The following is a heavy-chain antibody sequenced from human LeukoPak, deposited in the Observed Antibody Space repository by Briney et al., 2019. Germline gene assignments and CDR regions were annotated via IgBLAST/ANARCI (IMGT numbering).Heavy chain of an antibody. J-gene: IGHJ2*01. Sequence: QPGGSLRLSCAASGFTFSNYWMHSVRQVPGKGLVWVSHINSDGRIINYADSVKGRFTISRDNAKNTLYLQMNSLRVEDTAVYYCARGRGWYFDLWGRGTLVTVSS. CDR3: ARGRGWYFDL. V-gene: IGHV3-74*01. CDR1: GFTFSNYW. CDR2: INSDGRII. D-gene: IGHD3-10*01.